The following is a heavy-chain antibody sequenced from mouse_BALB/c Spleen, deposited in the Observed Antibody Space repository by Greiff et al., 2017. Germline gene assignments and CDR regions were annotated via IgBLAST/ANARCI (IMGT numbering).Heavy chain of an antibody. CDR3: GRSCYYPDY. Sequence: QVQLQQSGAELARPGASVKMSCKASGYTFTSYWMQWVKQRPGQGLEWIGAIYPGDGDTRYTQKFKGKATLTADKSSSTAYMQLSSLASEDSAVYYCGRSCYYPDYWGQGTTLTVSS. V-gene: IGHV1-87*01. CDR1: GYTFTSYW. J-gene: IGHJ2*01. CDR2: IYPGDGDT.